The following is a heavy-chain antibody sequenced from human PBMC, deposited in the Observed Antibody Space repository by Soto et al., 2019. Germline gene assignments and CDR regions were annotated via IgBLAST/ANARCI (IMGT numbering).Heavy chain of an antibody. D-gene: IGHD1-1*01. CDR3: ARGPQNCNPDY. CDR1: GYTFTSYY. J-gene: IGHJ4*02. V-gene: IGHV1-46*01. CDR2: INPSGGST. Sequence: QVQLVQSGAEVKKPGASVKVSCKASGYTFTSYYMHWVRQAPGQGLEWMGIINPSGGSTSYAQKFQGRVTMTRDTATSAGYLELSSLRSDDTAVYYCARGPQNCNPDYWGQGTLVTVSS.